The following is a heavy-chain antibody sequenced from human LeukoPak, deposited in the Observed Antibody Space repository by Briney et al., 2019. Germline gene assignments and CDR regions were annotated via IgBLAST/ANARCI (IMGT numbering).Heavy chain of an antibody. V-gene: IGHV3-33*06. Sequence: GRSLRLSCAASGFTFSTYGIHWVRQAPGKGLEWVAVIWYDGSIKYYADSVKGRFTISRDNSKNTLFLQMNSLRAEDTALYYCAKDFHFDRWGQGTLVTVSS. CDR3: AKDFHFDR. CDR2: IWYDGSIK. CDR1: GFTFSTYG. J-gene: IGHJ4*02.